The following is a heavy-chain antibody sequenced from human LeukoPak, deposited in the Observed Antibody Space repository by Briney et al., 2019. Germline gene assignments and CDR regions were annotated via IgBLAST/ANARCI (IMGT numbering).Heavy chain of an antibody. Sequence: GGSLRLSCAASGFIFSNYAMSWVRQAPGKGLEWVSTIGRSADSTVYTDSVQGRFTISSDNSKNTLYLQINSLIAEDTSVYYCAADKLDAPSCKYFYGGQGTLVTVSP. CDR2: IGRSADST. CDR3: AADKLDAPSCKYFY. V-gene: IGHV3-23*01. CDR1: GFIFSNYA. J-gene: IGHJ4*02. D-gene: IGHD2/OR15-2a*01.